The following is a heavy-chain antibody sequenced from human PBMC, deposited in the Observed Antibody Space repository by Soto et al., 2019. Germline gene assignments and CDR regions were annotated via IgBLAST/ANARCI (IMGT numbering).Heavy chain of an antibody. CDR3: ARDPLLGYCRGGSCYFN. CDR1: GGTFSSYA. CDR2: VIPIFGTA. J-gene: IGHJ4*02. V-gene: IGHV1-69*01. Sequence: QVQLVQSGAEVKKPGSSVKVSCKASGGTFSSYAISWVRQAPGQGLEWMGGVIPIFGTANYAQKFQGRVTITADDSTSTAYIELSSLRSEGTAVYYCARDPLLGYCRGGSCYFNWGQGTLVTLCS. D-gene: IGHD2-15*01.